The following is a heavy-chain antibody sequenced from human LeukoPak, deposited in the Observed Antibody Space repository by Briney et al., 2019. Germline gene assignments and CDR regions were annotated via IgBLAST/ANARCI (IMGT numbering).Heavy chain of an antibody. Sequence: GGSLRLSCAASGFTFDDYAMHWVRHAPGKGLEWVSGISWNSGSIDYADSVKGRFTISRDNAKNSLYLQMNSLRAEDTAVYYCVRESIRGTRDFDYWGHGTLVTVSS. CDR3: VRESIRGTRDFDY. V-gene: IGHV3-9*01. J-gene: IGHJ4*01. D-gene: IGHD3-10*01. CDR2: ISWNSGSI. CDR1: GFTFDDYA.